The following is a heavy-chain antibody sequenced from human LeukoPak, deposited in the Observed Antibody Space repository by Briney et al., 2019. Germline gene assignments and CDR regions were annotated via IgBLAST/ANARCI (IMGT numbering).Heavy chain of an antibody. CDR3: ARVTYYDSSGYAGHDAFDI. Sequence: ASVKVSCKASGYTFTSYGISWVRQAPGQGLEWMGWISAYNGNTNYAQKLQGRVTMTTDTSTSTAYMELRSLRSDDTAVYYCARVTYYDSSGYAGHDAFDIWGQGTMVTVSS. J-gene: IGHJ3*02. V-gene: IGHV1-18*01. D-gene: IGHD3-22*01. CDR1: GYTFTSYG. CDR2: ISAYNGNT.